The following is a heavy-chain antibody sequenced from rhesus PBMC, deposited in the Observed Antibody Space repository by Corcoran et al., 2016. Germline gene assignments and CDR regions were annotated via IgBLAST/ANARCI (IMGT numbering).Heavy chain of an antibody. CDR1: GGSISDDYY. CDR2: IYGSGGGT. V-gene: IGHV4-106*01. D-gene: IGHD1-20*01. Sequence: QVQLQESGPGLVKPSETLSLTCAVSGGSISDDYYWSRIRQPPGKGLEWIGYIYGSGGGTNYNPSLKKRVTISIDTSKNQFSLKLSSVTAADTAVYYCARDIAGTTNGFDYWGQGVLVTVSS. CDR3: ARDIAGTTNGFDY. J-gene: IGHJ4*01.